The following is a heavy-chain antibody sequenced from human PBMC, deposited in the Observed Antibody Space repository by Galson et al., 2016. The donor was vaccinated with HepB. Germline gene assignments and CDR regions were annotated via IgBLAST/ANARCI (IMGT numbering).Heavy chain of an antibody. V-gene: IGHV4-39*01. CDR1: GGSIGSSSYY. CDR3: ARRGYTSSWFWFDP. CDR2: ISYTGST. Sequence: SETLSLTCTVSGGSIGSSSYYWGWIRQPPGKGLEWIGSISYTGSTYYNPSLKSRVTISIDTSKNQFSLNLNSVTAADTAIYCCARRGYTSSWFWFDPWGQGTLVTVSS. J-gene: IGHJ5*02. D-gene: IGHD6-13*01.